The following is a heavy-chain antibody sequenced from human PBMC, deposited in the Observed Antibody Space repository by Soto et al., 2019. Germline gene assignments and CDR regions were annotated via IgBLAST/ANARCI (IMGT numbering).Heavy chain of an antibody. CDR2: IYYSGST. CDR1: GGSISSSSYY. J-gene: IGHJ4*02. Sequence: SETLSLTCTVSGGSISSSSYYWGWIRQPPGKGLEWIGSIYYSGSTYYNPSLKSRVTISVDTSKNQFSLKLSSVTAADTAVYYCARGPPFGYWGQGTLVTSPQ. CDR3: ARGPPFGY. V-gene: IGHV4-39*01. D-gene: IGHD3-10*01.